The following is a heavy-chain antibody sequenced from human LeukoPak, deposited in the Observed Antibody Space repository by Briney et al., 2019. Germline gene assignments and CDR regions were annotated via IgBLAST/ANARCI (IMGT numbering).Heavy chain of an antibody. V-gene: IGHV4-30-2*01. CDR1: GGSFSSGGYS. D-gene: IGHD3-10*01. CDR2: IYHSGST. Sequence: SQTLSLTCAVSGGSFSSGGYSWSRIRLPPGKGLEWIGYIYHSGSTYYNPSLKSRVTISVDRSKNQFSLKLSSVTAADTAVYYCARVKKLLWFVAHMPSGAFDIWGQGTMVTVSS. CDR3: ARVKKLLWFVAHMPSGAFDI. J-gene: IGHJ3*02.